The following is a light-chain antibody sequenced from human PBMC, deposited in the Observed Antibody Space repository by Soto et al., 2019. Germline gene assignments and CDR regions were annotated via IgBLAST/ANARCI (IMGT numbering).Light chain of an antibody. V-gene: IGLV2-14*01. CDR3: SSYSISTAYL. CDR1: SSDVGGYDY. J-gene: IGLJ1*01. CDR2: EVS. Sequence: QSALTQPASVSGSPGQSITISFTGTSSDVGGYDYVSWYQLHPGKAPKLMVFEVSNRPSGVSYSFSGSKSGNTASLTISGRQAEDEADYFCSSYSISTAYLFGTGTKLTVL.